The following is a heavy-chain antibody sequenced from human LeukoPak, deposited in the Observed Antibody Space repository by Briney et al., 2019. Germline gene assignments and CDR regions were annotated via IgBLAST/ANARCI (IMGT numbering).Heavy chain of an antibody. CDR2: INPNSGGT. CDR3: ARDVTTVSFDY. V-gene: IGHV1-2*02. Sequence: ASVKVSCKASGYTFTGYYMHWVRQAPGQGLEWMGWINPNSGGTSYAQKFQGRVTMTRDTSISTAYMELSRLRSDDTAVYYCARDVTTVSFDYWGQGTLVTVSS. J-gene: IGHJ4*02. CDR1: GYTFTGYY. D-gene: IGHD4-17*01.